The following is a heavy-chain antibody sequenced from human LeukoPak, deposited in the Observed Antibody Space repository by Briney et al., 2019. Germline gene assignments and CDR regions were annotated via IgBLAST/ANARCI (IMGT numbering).Heavy chain of an antibody. CDR1: GASIRTYF. CDR2: VHSNGDT. J-gene: IGHJ4*02. CDR3: ARDIGLAH. V-gene: IGHV4-4*07. Sequence: SETLSLTCTVSGASIRTYFWSWFRQPAGKGLEWIGRVHSNGDTYYNPSLESRVTVSMDTSKNQFALNLSSLTAADTAVYYCARDIGLAHWGQGTLVTVSS. D-gene: IGHD3-16*02.